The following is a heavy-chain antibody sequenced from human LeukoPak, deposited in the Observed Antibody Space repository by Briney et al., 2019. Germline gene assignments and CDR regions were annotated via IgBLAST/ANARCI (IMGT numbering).Heavy chain of an antibody. D-gene: IGHD3-10*01. CDR3: ARKAGSYKYFDY. CDR1: AFTFSSYD. J-gene: IGHJ4*02. Sequence: AGTLRRSCAGSAFTFSSYDRRWVRQAQGQGLEWGSTISGSAGGTYYADSVRGRFTISRDNSKNTLYLQMNSLRAEDTAKYYCARKAGSYKYFDYWGQGTLVTVSS. V-gene: IGHV3-23*01. CDR2: ISGSAGGT.